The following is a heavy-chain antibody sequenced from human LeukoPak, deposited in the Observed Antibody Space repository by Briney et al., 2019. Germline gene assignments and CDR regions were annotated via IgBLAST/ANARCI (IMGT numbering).Heavy chain of an antibody. V-gene: IGHV3-33*08. CDR1: GFTFSSYG. D-gene: IGHD5-12*01. J-gene: IGHJ6*02. CDR2: IWYDGSTK. Sequence: SGRSLRLSCAASGFTFSSYGMHWVRQAPGKGLEWVAVIWYDGSTKYYADSVKGRFTISRDNSKNTLYLQMNSLRAEDTAVYYCASDKAYPGYDTYYSGMDVWGQGTTVTVSS. CDR3: ASDKAYPGYDTYYSGMDV.